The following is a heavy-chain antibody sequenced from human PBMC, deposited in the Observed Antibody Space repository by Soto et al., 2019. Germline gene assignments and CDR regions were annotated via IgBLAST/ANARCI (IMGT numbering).Heavy chain of an antibody. Sequence: QVQLVESGGGVVQPGRSLRLSCAASGFTFSSYGRHWVRQAPGKGLEWVAVIWYDGSNKYYADSVKGRFTISRDNSKNTLYLQMNSLRAEDTAVYYCARDRIQPFMDVWGQGTTVTVSS. CDR3: ARDRIQPFMDV. CDR1: GFTFSSYG. V-gene: IGHV3-33*01. J-gene: IGHJ6*02. CDR2: IWYDGSNK. D-gene: IGHD5-18*01.